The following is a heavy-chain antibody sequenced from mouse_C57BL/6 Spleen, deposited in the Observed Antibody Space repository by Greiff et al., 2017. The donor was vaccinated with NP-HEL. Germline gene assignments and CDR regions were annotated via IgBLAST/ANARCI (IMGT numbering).Heavy chain of an antibody. CDR1: GYTFTSYW. D-gene: IGHD1-1*01. CDR3: ARRDYYGSSLPYFDD. J-gene: IGHJ2*01. CDR2: IDPSDSYT. Sequence: VQLQQPGAELVMPGASVKLSCKASGYTFTSYWMHWVKQRPGQGLEWIGEIDPSDSYTNYNQKFKGKSTLTVDKSSSTAYMQLSSLTSEDSAVYYCARRDYYGSSLPYFDDWGQGTTLTVSS. V-gene: IGHV1-69*01.